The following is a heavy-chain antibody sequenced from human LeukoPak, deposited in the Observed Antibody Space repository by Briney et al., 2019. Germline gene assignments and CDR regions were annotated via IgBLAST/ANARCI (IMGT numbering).Heavy chain of an antibody. D-gene: IGHD5-24*01. J-gene: IGHJ4*02. V-gene: IGHV3-53*01. CDR1: GFTFSNYA. Sequence: GGSLRLSCAASGFTFSNYAMSWVRQAPGKGLEWVSVIYSGGSTYYADSVKGRFTISRDNSKNTLYLQMNSLRAEDTAVYYCARVGRWLQFNYWGQGTLVTVSS. CDR2: IYSGGST. CDR3: ARVGRWLQFNY.